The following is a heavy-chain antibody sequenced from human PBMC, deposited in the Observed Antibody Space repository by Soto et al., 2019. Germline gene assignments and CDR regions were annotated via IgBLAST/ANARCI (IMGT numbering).Heavy chain of an antibody. Sequence: PGGSLRLSCAASGFTFSSYWMSWVRQAPGKGLEWVANIKQDGSEKYYVDSVKGRFTISRDNAKNSLYLQMNSLRAEDTAVYYCARDPLIFKYYYDSSGPDVDRFDYWGQGTLVTVSS. CDR1: GFTFSSYW. CDR3: ARDPLIFKYYYDSSGPDVDRFDY. D-gene: IGHD3-22*01. J-gene: IGHJ4*02. V-gene: IGHV3-7*05. CDR2: IKQDGSEK.